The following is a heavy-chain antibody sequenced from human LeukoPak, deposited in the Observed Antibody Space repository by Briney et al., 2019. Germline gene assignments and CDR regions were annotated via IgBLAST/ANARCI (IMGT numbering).Heavy chain of an antibody. Sequence: SETLSPTCTVSGGSISSGDYYWSWIRQPPGKGLEWIGYIYYSGSTYYNPSLKSRVTISVDTSKNQFSLKLSSVTAADTAVYYCATSAFGYCSSTSCYAPDYWGQGTLVTVSS. CDR3: ATSAFGYCSSTSCYAPDY. D-gene: IGHD2-2*01. J-gene: IGHJ4*02. CDR1: GGSISSGDYY. CDR2: IYYSGST. V-gene: IGHV4-30-4*01.